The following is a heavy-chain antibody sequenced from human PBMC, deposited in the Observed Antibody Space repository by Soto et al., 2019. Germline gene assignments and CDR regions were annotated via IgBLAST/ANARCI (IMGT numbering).Heavy chain of an antibody. CDR3: ARRGGGYCSGGSCPNWFDP. D-gene: IGHD2-15*01. Sequence: GESLKISCKGSGYGFTSYWIGWVRQMPGKGLEWMGIIYPGDSDTRYSPSFQGQVTISADKSISTAYLQWSSLKASDTAMYYCARRGGGYCSGGSCPNWFDPWGQGTLVTVSS. J-gene: IGHJ5*02. V-gene: IGHV5-51*01. CDR2: IYPGDSDT. CDR1: GYGFTSYW.